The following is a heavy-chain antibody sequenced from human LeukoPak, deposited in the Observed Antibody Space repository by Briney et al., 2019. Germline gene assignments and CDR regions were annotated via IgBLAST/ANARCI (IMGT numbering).Heavy chain of an antibody. CDR3: ARPYTAYAFDY. D-gene: IGHD5-12*01. J-gene: IGHJ4*02. CDR1: GFTFSSYE. V-gene: IGHV3-48*03. CDR2: ISRSGSTI. Sequence: GGSLRLSCAASGFTFSSYEMNWVRQAPGKGLEWVSYISRSGSTIFYADSVKGRFTISRDNAMNSLYLQMNSLRAEDTAVYYCARPYTAYAFDYWGQGTLVTVSS.